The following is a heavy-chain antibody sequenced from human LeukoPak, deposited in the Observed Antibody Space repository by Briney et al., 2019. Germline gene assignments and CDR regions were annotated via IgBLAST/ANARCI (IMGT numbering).Heavy chain of an antibody. CDR2: ISSSGSTI. CDR1: GFTFSDYY. V-gene: IGHV3-11*01. D-gene: IGHD6-13*01. J-gene: IGHJ4*02. Sequence: GGSLRLSCAASGFTFSDYYMSWIRQAPGKGLEWVSYISSSGSTIYYADSVKGRFTISRDNAKNSLYLQMNSLRAEDTAVYYCARDGPLPTTIAAAALPDYWGQGTLVTVSS. CDR3: ARDGPLPTTIAAAALPDY.